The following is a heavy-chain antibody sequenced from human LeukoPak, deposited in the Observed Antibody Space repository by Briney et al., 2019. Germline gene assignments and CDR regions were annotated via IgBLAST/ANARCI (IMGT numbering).Heavy chain of an antibody. CDR2: IKQDGSEK. J-gene: IGHJ6*02. CDR1: GFTFSSCW. Sequence: GGSLRLSCAASGFTFSSCWMSWVRQAPGKGLEWVANIKQDGSEKYYVDSVKGRFTISRDNAKNSLYLQMNSLRAEDTAVYYCARAAIQYYYYGMDVWGQGTTVTVSS. V-gene: IGHV3-7*01. CDR3: ARAAIQYYYYGMDV.